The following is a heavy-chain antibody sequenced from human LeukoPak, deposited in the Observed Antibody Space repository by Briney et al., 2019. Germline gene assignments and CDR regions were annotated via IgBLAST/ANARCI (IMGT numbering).Heavy chain of an antibody. CDR1: GYRFTSYW. J-gene: IGHJ3*02. CDR3: ARRRGRYSGGAFDI. D-gene: IGHD1-26*01. CDR2: IYPGDSDT. Sequence: GESLKISCKGSGYRFTSYWIGWVRQMPGKVLEWMGFIYPGDSDTRNSPSFQGQVTISADKTMSTAYLQWSSLKASDTAMYYCARRRGRYSGGAFDIWGQGTMVTASS. V-gene: IGHV5-51*01.